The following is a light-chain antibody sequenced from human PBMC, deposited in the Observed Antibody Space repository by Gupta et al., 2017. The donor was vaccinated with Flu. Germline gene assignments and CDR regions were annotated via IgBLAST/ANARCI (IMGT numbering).Light chain of an antibody. J-gene: IGKJ2*01. V-gene: IGKV1-5*03. CDR1: QSINTW. CDR2: KAS. Sequence: HSVTITCRASQSINTWLAWYQQKSGKAPTVLIYKASTSQSGVPSRFSGTGSGTEFTLTISSLQPDDSATYYCQQYHSYPITFGQGTKVEI. CDR3: QQYHSYPIT.